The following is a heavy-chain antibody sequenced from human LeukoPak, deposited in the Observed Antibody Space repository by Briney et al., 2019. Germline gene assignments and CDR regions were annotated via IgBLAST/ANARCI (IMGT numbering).Heavy chain of an antibody. Sequence: GGSLRLSCAASGFTFSSYAMSWVRQAPGKGLEWVSAISGSGGSTYYADSVKGRFTISRDNSKNTLYLQMDILRAEDTAIYYCARGSDYDFWSGYIDFWGQGTLVTFSS. J-gene: IGHJ4*02. V-gene: IGHV3-23*01. D-gene: IGHD3-3*01. CDR3: ARGSDYDFWSGYIDF. CDR1: GFTFSSYA. CDR2: ISGSGGST.